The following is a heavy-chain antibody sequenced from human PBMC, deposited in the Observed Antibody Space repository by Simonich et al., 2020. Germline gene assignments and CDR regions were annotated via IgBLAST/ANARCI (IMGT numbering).Heavy chain of an antibody. D-gene: IGHD3-22*01. CDR3: AKALGERITMIVVVIDAFDI. CDR1: GFTFSSYA. J-gene: IGHJ3*02. V-gene: IGHV3-23*01. Sequence: GGGLVQPGGSLRLSCAASGFTFSSYAMSWVRQAPGKGLEWVSAISGSGGSTYYADSVKGRFTSSRDNSKNTLYLQMNSLRAEDTAVYYCAKALGERITMIVVVIDAFDIWGQGTMVTVSS. CDR2: ISGSGGST.